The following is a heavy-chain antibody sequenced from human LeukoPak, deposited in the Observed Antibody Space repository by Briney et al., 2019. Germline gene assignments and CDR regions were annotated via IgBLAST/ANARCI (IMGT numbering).Heavy chain of an antibody. Sequence: GGSLRLSCAASGFTFSSYGMHWVRQAPGKGLEWVAVISYDGSNKYYADSVKGRFTISRDNSKNTLYLQMNSLRAEDTAVYYRAKDQGLIAVAGKDYWGQGTLVTVSS. CDR2: ISYDGSNK. V-gene: IGHV3-30*18. CDR3: AKDQGLIAVAGKDY. J-gene: IGHJ4*02. D-gene: IGHD6-19*01. CDR1: GFTFSSYG.